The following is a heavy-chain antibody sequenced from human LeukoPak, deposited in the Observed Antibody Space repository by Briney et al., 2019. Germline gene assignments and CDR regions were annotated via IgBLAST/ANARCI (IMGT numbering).Heavy chain of an antibody. V-gene: IGHV3-23*01. CDR2: ILNNGGTT. CDR1: GFTFSSYT. D-gene: IGHD3-16*01. J-gene: IGHJ4*02. Sequence: GGSLRLSCAASGFTFSSYTMSWVRQAPGKGLEWVSSILNNGGTTYYADSVKGRFTISGDSSKDTLDLQMNSLRAEDTAVYYCAKAQGGTNGLLDNWGQGTLVTVSS. CDR3: AKAQGGTNGLLDN.